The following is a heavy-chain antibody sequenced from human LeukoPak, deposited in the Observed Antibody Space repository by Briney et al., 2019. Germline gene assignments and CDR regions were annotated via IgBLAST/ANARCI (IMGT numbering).Heavy chain of an antibody. CDR3: AREDYYYDSSGPVF. V-gene: IGHV3-7*01. J-gene: IGHJ4*02. D-gene: IGHD3-22*01. CDR1: GFTFSNYG. Sequence: PGRSLRLSCAASGFTFSNYGMHWVRQAPGKGLEWVANIKQDGSEKYYVDSVKGRFTISRDNAKNSLYLQMNSLRAEDTAVYYCAREDYYYDSSGPVFGGQGTLVTVSS. CDR2: IKQDGSEK.